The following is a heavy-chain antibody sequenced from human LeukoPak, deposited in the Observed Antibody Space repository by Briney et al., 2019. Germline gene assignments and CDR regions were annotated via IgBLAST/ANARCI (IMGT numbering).Heavy chain of an antibody. Sequence: PGGSLRLSCAASGFTFSSYSMNWVRQAPGKGLEWVSYIGSSSTIYYADSVKGRFTISRDNAKNSLYLQMNSLRAEDTAVYYCARGGGYTANRGYFDYWGQGTLVTVSS. J-gene: IGHJ4*02. D-gene: IGHD5-12*01. CDR2: IGSSSTI. V-gene: IGHV3-48*01. CDR1: GFTFSSYS. CDR3: ARGGGYTANRGYFDY.